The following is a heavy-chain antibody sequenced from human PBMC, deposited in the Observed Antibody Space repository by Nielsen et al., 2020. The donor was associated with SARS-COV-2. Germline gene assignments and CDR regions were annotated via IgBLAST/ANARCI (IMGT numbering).Heavy chain of an antibody. J-gene: IGHJ4*02. D-gene: IGHD4-17*01. CDR2: INPDESKT. CDR1: GFIFSNYR. Sequence: GESLKISCAASGFIFSNYRMHWVRQAPGQGLVWVSHINPDESKTTYADSVKGRFTISRDNAKNTLYLQMDSLRAEDTAVYYCVRETVTTGYWGQGTLVTVSS. CDR3: VRETVTTGY. V-gene: IGHV3-74*03.